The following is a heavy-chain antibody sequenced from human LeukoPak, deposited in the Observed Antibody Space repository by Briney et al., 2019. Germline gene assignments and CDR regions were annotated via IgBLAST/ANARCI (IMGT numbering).Heavy chain of an antibody. Sequence: GGSLRLSCADSGFTFSNSGMHWVRQVPGKGLEWVAVISYDGNNKNYADSVKGRFTISRDNSRNALFLQMNSLRAEDTAVYYCAKGGSPSHNWFNSWGQGTLVTVSS. CDR3: AKGGSPSHNWFNS. V-gene: IGHV3-30*18. CDR2: ISYDGNNK. D-gene: IGHD2-15*01. CDR1: GFTFSNSG. J-gene: IGHJ5*01.